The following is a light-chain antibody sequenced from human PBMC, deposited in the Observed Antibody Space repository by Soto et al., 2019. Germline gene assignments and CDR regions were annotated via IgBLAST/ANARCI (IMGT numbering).Light chain of an antibody. CDR1: QFVSSY. Sequence: ENVLTQSPATLSLSPGERATLSCRSSQFVSSYLAWYQQKPGQAPRLLIDDASNRATGIPARFSGSGSGTDFTLTISSLEPEDFAVYYCQQRSNWPRTFGQGTKLEIK. J-gene: IGKJ2*01. CDR2: DAS. CDR3: QQRSNWPRT. V-gene: IGKV3-11*01.